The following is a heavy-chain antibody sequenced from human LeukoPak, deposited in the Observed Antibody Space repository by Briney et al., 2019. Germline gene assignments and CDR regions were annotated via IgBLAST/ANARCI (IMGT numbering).Heavy chain of an antibody. J-gene: IGHJ4*02. CDR1: GGTFSSYA. CDR2: IIPILGIA. D-gene: IGHD3-3*01. CDR3: ARVMYYDFWSGYYYY. V-gene: IGHV1-69*04. Sequence: SVKVSCKASGGTFSSYAISWVRQAPGQGLEWMGRIIPILGIANYARKFQGRVTITADKSTSTAYMELSSLRSEDTAVYYCARVMYYDFWSGYYYYWGQGTLVTVSS.